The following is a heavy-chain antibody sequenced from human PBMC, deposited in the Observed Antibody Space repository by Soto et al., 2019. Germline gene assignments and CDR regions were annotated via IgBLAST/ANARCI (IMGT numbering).Heavy chain of an antibody. CDR2: IWYDGSKK. J-gene: IGHJ4*02. D-gene: IGHD6-19*01. CDR3: ARDEAGTVDY. CDR1: GFSFSIYG. V-gene: IGHV3-33*01. Sequence: ESGGGVVQPGRSLRLSCAASGFSFSIYGMHWVRQAPGKGLEWVAVIWYDGSKKFHADSVKGRFTISRDNSKNTLYLQMSSLRAEDTAVYYCARDEAGTVDYWGQGTLVTVSS.